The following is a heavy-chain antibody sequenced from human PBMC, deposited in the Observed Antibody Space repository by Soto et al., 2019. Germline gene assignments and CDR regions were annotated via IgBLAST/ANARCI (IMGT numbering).Heavy chain of an antibody. J-gene: IGHJ1*01. CDR2: ISAYNGNT. V-gene: IGHV1-18*01. CDR1: GYTFTSSY. CDR3: ARGWGGSYLSWLEH. Sequence: QLVQSGAEVKKPGASVNVSCKASGYTFTSSYISWVRQAPGQGLEWMGWISAYNGNTSYAQKFEGRVSMTTDTSTATAYTELRSLRSDDTAIYYCARGWGGSYLSWLEHWGQGTLVTVSS. D-gene: IGHD3-10*01.